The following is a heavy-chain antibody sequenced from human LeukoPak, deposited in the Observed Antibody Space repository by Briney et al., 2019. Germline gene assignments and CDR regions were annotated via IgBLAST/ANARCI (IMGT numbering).Heavy chain of an antibody. Sequence: GGSVRLSCAASGFTFSNYWMSWVRQAPGRGLEWVANIRQDGSQKHYVDSEKGRFTISRDNAKNSLYLKMNGLRADDTAVYFCARVAVAGTEFDYWGQGTLVT. J-gene: IGHJ4*02. V-gene: IGHV3-7*04. CDR1: GFTFSNYW. D-gene: IGHD6-19*01. CDR2: IRQDGSQK. CDR3: ARVAVAGTEFDY.